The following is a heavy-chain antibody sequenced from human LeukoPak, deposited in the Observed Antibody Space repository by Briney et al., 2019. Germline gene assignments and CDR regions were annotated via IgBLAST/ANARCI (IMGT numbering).Heavy chain of an antibody. Sequence: GGSLRLSCAASGFTVSSNYMSWVRQAPGKGLEWVSAISASGDVTFYADSLRGRFTISRDNSKSTLYLQMNGLRAEDTAIFYCAKSLFTSATGTGRAFHIWGQGTRVTVSS. CDR2: ISASGDVT. V-gene: IGHV3-23*01. J-gene: IGHJ3*02. CDR3: AKSLFTSATGTGRAFHI. D-gene: IGHD1-1*01. CDR1: GFTVSSNY.